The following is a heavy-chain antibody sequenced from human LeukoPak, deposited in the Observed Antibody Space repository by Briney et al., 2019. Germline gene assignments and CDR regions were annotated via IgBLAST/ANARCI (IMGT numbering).Heavy chain of an antibody. CDR3: AKDLEMATIGDAFDI. CDR1: GFTFSSYG. Sequence: GGSLRLSCAASGFTFSSYGMHWVRQARGKGVEWVAFIRYDGYNKYYVDSVKGRFTISRDNSKNTLYLQMNSLRAEDTAVYYCAKDLEMATIGDAFDIWGQGTMVTVSS. J-gene: IGHJ3*02. V-gene: IGHV3-30*02. D-gene: IGHD5-24*01. CDR2: IRYDGYNK.